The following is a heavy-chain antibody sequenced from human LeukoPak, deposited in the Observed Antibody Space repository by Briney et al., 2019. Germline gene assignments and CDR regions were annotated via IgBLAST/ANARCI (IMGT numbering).Heavy chain of an antibody. Sequence: TLSLTCTVSGGSISSGAYYWSWIRQPPGKDLEWIGYIYYSGNAYYNPSLKTRVTISVDTSKNQFSLKLNSVTAADTAVYYCARDYAGAFDIWGQGTMVTVSS. CDR3: ARDYAGAFDI. CDR2: IYYSGNA. D-gene: IGHD4-17*01. J-gene: IGHJ3*02. CDR1: GGSISSGAYY. V-gene: IGHV4-30-4*08.